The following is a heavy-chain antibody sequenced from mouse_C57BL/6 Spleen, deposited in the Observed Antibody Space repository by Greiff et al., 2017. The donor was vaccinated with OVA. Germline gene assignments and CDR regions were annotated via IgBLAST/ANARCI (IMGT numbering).Heavy chain of an antibody. D-gene: IGHD1-1*01. Sequence: VMLVESGAELVKPGASVKLSCKASGYTFTEYTIHWVKQRSGQGLEWIGWFYPGSGSIKYNEKFKDKATLTADKSSSTVYMELSRLTSEDSAVYFCARHEGNYYGSSSYAMDYWGQGTSVTVSS. CDR3: ARHEGNYYGSSSYAMDY. V-gene: IGHV1-62-2*01. CDR1: GYTFTEYT. CDR2: FYPGSGSI. J-gene: IGHJ4*01.